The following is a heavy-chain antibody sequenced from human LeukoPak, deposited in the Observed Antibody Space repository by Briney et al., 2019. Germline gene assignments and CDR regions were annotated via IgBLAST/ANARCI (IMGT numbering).Heavy chain of an antibody. D-gene: IGHD2-2*01. J-gene: IGHJ4*02. V-gene: IGHV4-34*01. CDR3: ARGARRGIVVVPAATKYYFDY. CDR2: INHSGST. CDR1: GGSFSGYY. Sequence: SETLSLTCAVYGGSFSGYYWSWIRQPPGKGLEWIGEINHSGSTNYNPSLKSRVTISVDMSKNQFSLKLSSVTAADTAVYYCARGARRGIVVVPAATKYYFDYWGQGTLVTVSS.